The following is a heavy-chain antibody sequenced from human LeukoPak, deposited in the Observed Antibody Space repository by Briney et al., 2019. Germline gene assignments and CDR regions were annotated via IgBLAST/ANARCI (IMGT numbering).Heavy chain of an antibody. V-gene: IGHV1-69*04. J-gene: IGHJ4*02. CDR3: ATEVGASSPFDY. Sequence: SVKVSCKASGGTFCSYAISWVRQAPGQGLEWMGRIIPILGIANYAQKFQGRVTITADKSTSTAYMELSSLRSEDTAVYYCATEVGASSPFDYWGQGTLVAVSS. CDR2: IIPILGIA. D-gene: IGHD1-26*01. CDR1: GGTFCSYA.